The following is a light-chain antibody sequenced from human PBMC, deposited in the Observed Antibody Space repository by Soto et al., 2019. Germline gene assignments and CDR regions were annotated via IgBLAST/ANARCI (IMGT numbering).Light chain of an antibody. Sequence: EIVVTIFAGTLSLSTGERATLSCRASQSVSNNYLAWYQQKPGQAPRLVIFGASNRATGIPDRFSASGSGTEFTLTISRLEPEDVAVYYCQQYATSPLTFGHGTKVHIK. CDR1: QSVSNNY. CDR3: QQYATSPLT. J-gene: IGKJ1*01. V-gene: IGKV3-20*01. CDR2: GAS.